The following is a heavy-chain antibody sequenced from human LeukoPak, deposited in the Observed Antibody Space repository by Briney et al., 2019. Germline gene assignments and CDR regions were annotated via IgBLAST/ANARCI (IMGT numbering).Heavy chain of an antibody. CDR1: GYTFTSYA. CDR2: IIPIFGTA. J-gene: IGHJ4*02. Sequence: ASVKVSCKASGYTFTSYAMNWVRQAPGQGLEWMGGIIPIFGTANYAQKFQGRVTITADESTSTAYMELSSLRSEDTAVYYCAREKELPGSSLNYWGQGTLVTVSS. V-gene: IGHV1-69*13. D-gene: IGHD6-6*01. CDR3: AREKELPGSSLNY.